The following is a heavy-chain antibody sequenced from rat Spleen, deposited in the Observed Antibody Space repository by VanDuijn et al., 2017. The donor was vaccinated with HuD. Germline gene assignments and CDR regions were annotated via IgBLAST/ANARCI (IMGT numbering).Heavy chain of an antibody. V-gene: IGHV10-5*01. J-gene: IGHJ3*01. CDR3: TAVGED. D-gene: IGHD1-1*01. CDR2: VRTKPNNYAT. Sequence: VQLVESGGGLVQPKESLKISCAASGFTFSNVAMYWVRQAPGKGLEWLARVRTKPNNYATYYVDSVKGRFTISRDDSKSMVYLQMDNLKTDDTAMYYCTAVGEDWGQGTLVTVSS. CDR1: GFTFSNVA.